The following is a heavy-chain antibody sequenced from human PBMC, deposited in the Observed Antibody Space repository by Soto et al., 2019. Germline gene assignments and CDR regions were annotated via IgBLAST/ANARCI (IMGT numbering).Heavy chain of an antibody. V-gene: IGHV4-59*08. Sequence: PSDTLSLTCTVSGCAISSYYWSWIRQPPGKGLEWIGYIYYSGSTNYNPSLKSRVTISVDTSKNQFSLKLSSVTAADTAVYYCARRYGVYFDYWGQGTLVTVSS. J-gene: IGHJ4*02. CDR1: GCAISSYY. CDR3: ARRYGVYFDY. D-gene: IGHD4-17*01. CDR2: IYYSGST.